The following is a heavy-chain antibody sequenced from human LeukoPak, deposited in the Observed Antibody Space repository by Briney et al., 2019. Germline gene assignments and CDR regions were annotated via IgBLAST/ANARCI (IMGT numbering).Heavy chain of an antibody. D-gene: IGHD1-1*01. CDR1: GYTFTSYY. J-gene: IGHJ4*02. CDR3: ATVRYNWNDGY. Sequence: GASVKVSCKASGYTFTSYYMHWVRQAPGQGLEWMGRINPNSGGTNYAQKFQGRVTITRDTSISTAYMELSRLRSDDTAVYYCATVRYNWNDGYWGQGTLVTVSS. CDR2: INPNSGGT. V-gene: IGHV1-2*06.